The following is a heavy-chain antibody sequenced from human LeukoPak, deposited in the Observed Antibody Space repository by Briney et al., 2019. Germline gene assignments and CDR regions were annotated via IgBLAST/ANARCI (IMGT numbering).Heavy chain of an antibody. J-gene: IGHJ4*02. V-gene: IGHV3-7*01. CDR1: GFSISNYW. CDR3: ARDQSSRPLGY. Sequence: GGSLRLSCAASGFSISNYWMSWVRQAPGKGLEWVANIKDDGSDKYYVDSVKGRFTISRDNAKNSLYLQMNSLRVEDTAVYYCARDQSSRPLGYWGQRTLVTVFS. CDR2: IKDDGSDK. D-gene: IGHD3-16*01.